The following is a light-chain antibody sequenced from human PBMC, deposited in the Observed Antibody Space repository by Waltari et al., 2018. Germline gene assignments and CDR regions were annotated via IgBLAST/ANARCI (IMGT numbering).Light chain of an antibody. J-gene: IGKJ4*01. CDR2: DAF. CDR1: QDIRKN. CDR3: QQYANLPLT. Sequence: DIQMTQSPSFLSASVGDRVTITCQASQDIRKNLNWFQQKPGKAPQVRIFDAFNSQAAVPSRFSGSGSGTDFAFTISSLQPEDIGTYFCQQYANLPLTFGGGTRVEIK. V-gene: IGKV1-33*01.